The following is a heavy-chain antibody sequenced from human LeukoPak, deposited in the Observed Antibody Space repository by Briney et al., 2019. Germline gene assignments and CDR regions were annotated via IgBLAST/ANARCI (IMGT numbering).Heavy chain of an antibody. Sequence: GGSLRLSCAASGFTFNDYYMSWIRQAPGKGLEWLSYINIGGTNTHYANSVKGRFTISRDNAKKSLYLEMNDLRAEDTAVYYCATDGAGFDTWGQGVLITVSS. CDR1: GFTFNDYY. CDR3: ATDGAGFDT. J-gene: IGHJ5*02. V-gene: IGHV3-11*01. CDR2: INIGGTNT.